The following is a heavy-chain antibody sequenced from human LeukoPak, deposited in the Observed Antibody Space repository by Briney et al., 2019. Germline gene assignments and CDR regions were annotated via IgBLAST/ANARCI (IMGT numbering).Heavy chain of an antibody. V-gene: IGHV4-59*01. CDR3: ARLVDNDSGGDPDTFER. CDR1: GGSIITTN. J-gene: IGHJ3*02. D-gene: IGHD2-21*02. CDR2: VISAGRT. Sequence: SETLSVTSTVPGGSIITTNRSSIRQTPRKGLYWIGFVISAGRTRYGPSVESRFTISLDTSENTFSLKVTSVTAADTAVYYCARLVDNDSGGDPDTFERWGLGIVVTVSS.